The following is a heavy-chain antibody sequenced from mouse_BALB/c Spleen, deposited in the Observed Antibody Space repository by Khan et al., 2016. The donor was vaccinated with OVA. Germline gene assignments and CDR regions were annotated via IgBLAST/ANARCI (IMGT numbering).Heavy chain of an antibody. CDR1: GFSLRTFG. CDR3: ARDGVWEGFPY. V-gene: IGHV5-6-3*01. J-gene: IGHJ3*01. CDR2: INSNGVST. D-gene: IGHD4-1*01. Sequence: EVQLVESGGGLVQPGGSLNVSCAVSGFSLRTFGMSWVRQTPDKRLELVATINSNGVSTYYSDSVKGRSIISRDTAKSTLYLLLGSLKSEDTAMYYCARDGVWEGFPYWGQGTLVTVSA.